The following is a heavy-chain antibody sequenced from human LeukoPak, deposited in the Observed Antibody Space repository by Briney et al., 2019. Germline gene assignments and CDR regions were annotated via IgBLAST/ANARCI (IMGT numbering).Heavy chain of an antibody. CDR3: ARVITIFGVVSYGMDV. Sequence: KSGGSLRLSCAASGFTFDDYAMHWVRQPPGKGLEWIGYIYYSGSTNYNPSLKSRVTISVDTSKNQFSLKLSSVTAADTAVYYCARVITIFGVVSYGMDVWGQGTTVTVSS. V-gene: IGHV4-59*01. CDR2: IYYSGST. D-gene: IGHD3-3*01. J-gene: IGHJ6*02. CDR1: GFTFDDYA.